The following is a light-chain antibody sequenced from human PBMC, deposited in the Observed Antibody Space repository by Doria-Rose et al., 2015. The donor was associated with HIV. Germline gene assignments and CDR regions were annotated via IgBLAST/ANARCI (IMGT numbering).Light chain of an antibody. CDR3: QQYGTSRGT. J-gene: IGKJ5*01. CDR1: QRVKSSY. Sequence: LTQSPGTLSLSPGERATLSCRASQRVKSSYLAWYQQKPGQAPRLLIYDASTRATGIPDRFSGSGSGTDFTLTIGRLEPEDVAVYYCQQYGTSRGTFGQGTRQEIK. V-gene: IGKV3-20*01. CDR2: DAS.